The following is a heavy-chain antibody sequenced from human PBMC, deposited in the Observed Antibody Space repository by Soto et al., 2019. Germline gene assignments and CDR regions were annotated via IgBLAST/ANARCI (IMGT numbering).Heavy chain of an antibody. V-gene: IGHV3-33*01. CDR1: GFTFSSYG. D-gene: IGHD3-3*01. J-gene: IGHJ6*02. CDR3: ARDLANDFWSGYYRHYYYGMDV. CDR2: IWYDGSNK. Sequence: GGSLRLSCAASGFTFSSYGMHWVRQAPGKGLEWVAVIWYDGSNKYYADSVKGRFTISRDNSKNTLYLQMNSLRAEDTAVYYCARDLANDFWSGYYRHYYYGMDVWGQGTTVTVSS.